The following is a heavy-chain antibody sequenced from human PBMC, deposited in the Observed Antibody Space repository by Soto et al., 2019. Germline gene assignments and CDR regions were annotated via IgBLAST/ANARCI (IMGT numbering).Heavy chain of an antibody. CDR1: GGSISSYY. CDR3: ARHGDSSSSVHFDY. V-gene: IGHV4-59*08. Sequence: PSETLSLTCTVSGGSISSYYWSWIRQPPGKGLEWIGYIYYSGSTNYSPSLKSRVTISVDTSKNQFSLKLSSVTAADTAVYYCARHGDSSSSVHFDYWGQGTLVTVSS. D-gene: IGHD6-6*01. CDR2: IYYSGST. J-gene: IGHJ4*02.